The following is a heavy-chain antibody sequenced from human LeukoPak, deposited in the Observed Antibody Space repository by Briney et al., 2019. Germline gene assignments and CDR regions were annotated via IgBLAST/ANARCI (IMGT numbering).Heavy chain of an antibody. J-gene: IGHJ3*02. CDR2: IYYSGST. Sequence: PSETLSLTCTVSGGSISSYYWSWIRQPPGKGLEWIGYIYYSGSTNYNPSLKSRVTISVDTSKNQFSLKLSSVTAADTAVYYCAAYCGGDCYPSHAFDIWGQGTMVTVSS. CDR3: AAYCGGDCYPSHAFDI. D-gene: IGHD2-21*02. CDR1: GGSISSYY. V-gene: IGHV4-59*08.